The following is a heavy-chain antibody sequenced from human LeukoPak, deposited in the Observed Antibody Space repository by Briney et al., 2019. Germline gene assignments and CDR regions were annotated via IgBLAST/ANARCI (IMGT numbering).Heavy chain of an antibody. CDR2: IKSKTDGGTT. D-gene: IGHD6-19*01. CDR3: TTETTDPYSSGWYVPIDY. CDR1: GFTFSNAW. V-gene: IGHV3-15*01. Sequence: GGSLRLSCAASGFTFSNAWMSWVRQAPGKGLEWVGRIKSKTDGGTTDYAAPVKGRFTISRDDSKNTLYLQMNSLKTEDTAVYYCTTETTDPYSSGWYVPIDYWGQGTLVTVSS. J-gene: IGHJ4*02.